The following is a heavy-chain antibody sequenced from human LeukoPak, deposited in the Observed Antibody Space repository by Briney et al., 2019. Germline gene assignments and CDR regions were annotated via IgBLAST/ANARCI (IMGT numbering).Heavy chain of an antibody. D-gene: IGHD3-22*01. V-gene: IGHV4-61*02. CDR3: ARDAVVIDAFAI. J-gene: IGHJ3*02. CDR2: IYTSGST. CDR1: GGSISSGSYY. Sequence: KSSETLSLTCTVSGGSISSGSYYWSWIRQPAGKGLEWIGRIYTSGSTNYNPSLKSRVTISVDTSKNQFSLKLSSVTAADTAVYYCARDAVVIDAFAIWGQGTMVTVSS.